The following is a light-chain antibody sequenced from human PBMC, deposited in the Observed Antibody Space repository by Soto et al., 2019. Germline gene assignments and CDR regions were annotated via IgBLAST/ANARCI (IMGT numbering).Light chain of an antibody. Sequence: IVVSQSAVTVSLSTGERATLSCRASQSVSSYLAWYQQKPGQAPRLLIYDASNRATGIPARFSGSGSGTDFTLTISRLAPEDFAVYYCQQYGRSGTFGQGTKVDIK. CDR1: QSVSSY. V-gene: IGKV3-20*01. CDR3: QQYGRSGT. J-gene: IGKJ1*01. CDR2: DAS.